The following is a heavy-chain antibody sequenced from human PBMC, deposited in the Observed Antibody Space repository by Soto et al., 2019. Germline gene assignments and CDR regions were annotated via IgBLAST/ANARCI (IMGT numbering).Heavy chain of an antibody. J-gene: IGHJ4*02. CDR1: GDSIRDYY. Sequence: QVQLQESGPGLMKSSETLSLTCTVSGDSIRDYYWSWIRQPPGKALEWIGYINYSGSTNYSPSLMSRVTISVDPSKNQFSLRLSSVTASDTAVYYCARELFYSSRGHFGVWGQGALVTVSS. CDR2: INYSGST. D-gene: IGHD6-13*01. V-gene: IGHV4-59*01. CDR3: ARELFYSSRGHFGV.